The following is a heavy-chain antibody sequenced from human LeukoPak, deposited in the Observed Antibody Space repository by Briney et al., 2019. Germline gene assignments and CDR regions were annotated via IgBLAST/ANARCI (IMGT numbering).Heavy chain of an antibody. V-gene: IGHV3-30*04. CDR2: ISYDGSNK. J-gene: IGHJ4*02. CDR3: ARVGGTAMALTYFDY. D-gene: IGHD5-18*01. CDR1: GFTFSSYA. Sequence: GGSLRLSCAGSGFTFSSYAMHWVRQAPGKGLEWVAVISYDGSNKSYADSVKGRFTISRDNYKNTLYLQMNSLRAEDTAVYYCARVGGTAMALTYFDYWGQGTLVTVSS.